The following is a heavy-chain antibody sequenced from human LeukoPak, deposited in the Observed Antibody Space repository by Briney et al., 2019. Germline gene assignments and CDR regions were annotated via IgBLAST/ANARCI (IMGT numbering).Heavy chain of an antibody. CDR2: VYHSGST. D-gene: IGHD3-3*01. CDR3: VKGLLRIDY. Sequence: SETLSLTCAVSGGSISSSNWWSWVRQPPEKGLEWIGEVYHSGSTNYNPSLKSRVTMSLDTSMNQFSLNLTSMTAADTAVYYCVKGLLRIDYWGQGTLVTVSS. V-gene: IGHV4-4*02. CDR1: GGSISSSNW. J-gene: IGHJ4*02.